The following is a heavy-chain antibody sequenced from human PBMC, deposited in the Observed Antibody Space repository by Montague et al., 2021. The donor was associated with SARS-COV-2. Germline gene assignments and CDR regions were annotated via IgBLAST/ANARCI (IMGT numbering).Heavy chain of an antibody. J-gene: IGHJ4*02. CDR2: IHYSGST. D-gene: IGHD2-2*01. CDR1: GGSIGSYY. Sequence: SETLSLTCSVSGGSIGSYYWSWLRQPPGKGLEWIGHIHYSGSTNYSPSFKSRVTISIDTTKNQFSLKLSSVTAADTAVYYCARSLHPSGPYYQHYWGQGALVTVSS. CDR3: ARSLHPSGPYYQHY. V-gene: IGHV4-59*01.